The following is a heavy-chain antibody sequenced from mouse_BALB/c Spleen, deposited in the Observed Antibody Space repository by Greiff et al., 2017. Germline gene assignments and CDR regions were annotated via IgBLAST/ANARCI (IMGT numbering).Heavy chain of an antibody. CDR3: ARDGYFAY. CDR2: IRNKANGYTT. V-gene: IGHV7-3*02. J-gene: IGHJ3*01. D-gene: IGHD2-2*01. CDR1: GFTFTDYY. Sequence: EVHLVESGGGLVKPGGSLKLSCATSGFTFTDYYMSWVRQPPGKALEWLGFIRNKANGYTTEYSASVKGRFTISRDNSQSILYLQMNTLRAEDSATYYCARDGYFAYWGQGTLVTVSA.